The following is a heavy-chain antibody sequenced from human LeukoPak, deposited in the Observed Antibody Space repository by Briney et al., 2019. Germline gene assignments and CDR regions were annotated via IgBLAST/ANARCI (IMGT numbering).Heavy chain of an antibody. D-gene: IGHD1-14*01. J-gene: IGHJ3*02. CDR1: GFTFSSYG. Sequence: GGSLRLSCAASGFTFSSYGMHWVRQAPGKGLEWVAFIQYDGSNKYYADSVKGRFTISRDNSKNTLYLQMNSLRAEDTAVYYCAEPRPGPGAFDIWGQGTMVTVSS. CDR3: AEPRPGPGAFDI. CDR2: IQYDGSNK. V-gene: IGHV3-30*02.